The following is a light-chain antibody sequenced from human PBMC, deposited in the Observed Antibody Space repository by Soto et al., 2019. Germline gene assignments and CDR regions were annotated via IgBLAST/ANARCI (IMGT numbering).Light chain of an antibody. V-gene: IGKV1-33*01. CDR3: QQYDNLPPT. Sequence: DIQMTQSPSSLSASVGDRVTITCQASQDISNYLNWYQQKPGKAPKLLIYDASNLETGVPSRFSGSGSGTHFTFTISSLQPEDIATYYCQQYDNLPPTCGGGTKVEIK. CDR2: DAS. CDR1: QDISNY. J-gene: IGKJ4*02.